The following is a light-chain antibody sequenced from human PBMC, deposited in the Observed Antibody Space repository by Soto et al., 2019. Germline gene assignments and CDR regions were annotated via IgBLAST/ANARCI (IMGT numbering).Light chain of an antibody. J-gene: IGKJ1*01. CDR1: QSISSY. V-gene: IGKV1-39*01. CDR2: AAS. Sequence: DIQMTQSPSSLSASVGDRVTITCRASQSISSYLNWYQQKPGKAPKLLIYAASSLQSGVPSRFSGSGSGTDFTLTISSLQPEYFATYYCQQSYSTLVTFGQGTKVEIK. CDR3: QQSYSTLVT.